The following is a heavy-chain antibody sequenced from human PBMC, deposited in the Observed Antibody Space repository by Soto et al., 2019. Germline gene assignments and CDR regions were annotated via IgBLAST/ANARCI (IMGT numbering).Heavy chain of an antibody. CDR3: ARDSGWPILNFDN. D-gene: IGHD3-10*01. V-gene: IGHV3-30*03. CDR2: SSYDGRET. CDR1: DFDFSSYG. J-gene: IGHJ4*02. Sequence: GGSLRLSCAASDFDFSSYGIHWVRQAPGKGLEWVAASSYDGRETFYADSAKGRFTVSKEMSKNTAFLQMNALRHEDTAVYFCARDSGWPILNFDNWGQGTPVTVAS.